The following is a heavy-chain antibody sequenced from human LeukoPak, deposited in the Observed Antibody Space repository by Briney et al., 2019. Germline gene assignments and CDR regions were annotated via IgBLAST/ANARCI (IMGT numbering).Heavy chain of an antibody. CDR2: IIPILGIA. V-gene: IGHV1-69*04. Sequence: ASVKVSCKASGYTFTGYYMHWVRQAPGQGLEWMGRIIPILGIANYAQKFQGRVTITADKSTSTAYMELSSLRSEDTAVYYCAREGFPSLYCGGDCYSDYWGQGTLVTVSS. J-gene: IGHJ4*02. CDR3: AREGFPSLYCGGDCYSDY. D-gene: IGHD2-21*02. CDR1: GYTFTGYY.